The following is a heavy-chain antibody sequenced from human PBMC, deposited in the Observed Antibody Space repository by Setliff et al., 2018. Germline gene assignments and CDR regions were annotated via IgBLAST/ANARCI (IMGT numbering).Heavy chain of an antibody. D-gene: IGHD5-12*01. CDR3: ARERGDIVTTTSYYYYLDV. CDR1: GGTFNSYA. J-gene: IGHJ6*03. CDR2: IIPIFGSA. V-gene: IGHV1-69*13. Sequence: ASVKVSCKASGGTFNSYAISWVRQAPGQGLEWMGGIIPIFGSANYARKFQGRVTVTADESTSTAYMELSSLRSEDTAVYYCARERGDIVTTTSYYYYLDVWGKGTTVTAP.